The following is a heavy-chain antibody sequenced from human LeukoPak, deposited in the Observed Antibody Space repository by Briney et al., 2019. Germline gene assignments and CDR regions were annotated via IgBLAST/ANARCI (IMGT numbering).Heavy chain of an antibody. V-gene: IGHV1-2*02. CDR3: ARSLWFGELYGY. D-gene: IGHD3-10*01. CDR2: INPNSGGT. J-gene: IGHJ4*02. Sequence: ASVKVSCKASGYTFTSYYMHWVRQAPGQGLEWMGWINPNSGGTNYAQKFQGRVTMTRDTSISTAYMELSRLRSDDTAVYYCARSLWFGELYGYWGQGTLVTVSS. CDR1: GYTFTSYY.